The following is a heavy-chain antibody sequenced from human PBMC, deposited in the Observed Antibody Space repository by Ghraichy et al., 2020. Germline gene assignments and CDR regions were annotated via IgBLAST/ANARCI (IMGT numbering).Heavy chain of an antibody. CDR3: ARAFGGLDYFDY. CDR1: GGSISSGGYY. D-gene: IGHD3-10*01. J-gene: IGHJ4*02. Sequence: SETLSLTCTVSGGSISSGGYYWSWIRQHPGKGLEWIGYIYYSGSTYYNPSLKSRVTISVDTSKNQFSLKLSSVTAADTAVYYCARAFGGLDYFDYWGQGTLVTVSS. CDR2: IYYSGST. V-gene: IGHV4-31*03.